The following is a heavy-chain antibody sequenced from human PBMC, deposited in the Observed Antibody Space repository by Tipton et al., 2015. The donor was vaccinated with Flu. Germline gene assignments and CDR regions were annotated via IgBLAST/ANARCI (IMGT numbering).Heavy chain of an antibody. D-gene: IGHD3-10*01. V-gene: IGHV4-59*01. J-gene: IGHJ5*02. CDR3: AGDTMVRGTIGP. CDR2: IYYSGST. Sequence: TLSLTCTVSGGSISPYYWSWIRQPPGRGPEWIGYIYYSGSTNYNPSLRSRVTISVDTSKNQFSLRLTSVSAADTAVYYCAGDTMVRGTIGPWGQGTLVTVSS. CDR1: GGSISPYY.